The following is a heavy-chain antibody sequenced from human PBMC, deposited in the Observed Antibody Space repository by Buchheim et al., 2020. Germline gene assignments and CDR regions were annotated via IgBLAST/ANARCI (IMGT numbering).Heavy chain of an antibody. D-gene: IGHD3-22*01. CDR2: IIPSFGPA. Sequence: QVHLVQSGAEERKPGSSVKVSCKASGDTFSTYSISWVRQAPGQGLEWMGRIIPSFGPANYAQNFQGRVTITADESTNTVYMELRSLRSEDTAVYYCARAFDSSGYWVYWGQGTL. CDR1: GDTFSTYS. J-gene: IGHJ4*02. CDR3: ARAFDSSGYWVY. V-gene: IGHV1-69*18.